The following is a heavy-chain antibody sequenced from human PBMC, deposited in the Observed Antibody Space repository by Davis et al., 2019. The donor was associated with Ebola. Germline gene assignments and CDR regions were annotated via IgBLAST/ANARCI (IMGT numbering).Heavy chain of an antibody. J-gene: IGHJ4*02. V-gene: IGHV3-23*01. CDR1: GFTFTSYT. CDR3: AKEGQVGGHSHFDY. Sequence: GESLKISCAASGFTFTSYTMYWVRQAPGKGLEWVSTTAGGGYTYYADSMKGRVTVSRDNSKNTLYLQMNNLRGEDTAVYYCAKEGQVGGHSHFDYWGQGTLVTVSS. D-gene: IGHD3-16*01. CDR2: TAGGGYT.